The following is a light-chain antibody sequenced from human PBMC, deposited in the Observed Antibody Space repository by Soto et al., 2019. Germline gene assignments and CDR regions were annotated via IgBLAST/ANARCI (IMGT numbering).Light chain of an antibody. J-gene: IGLJ3*02. V-gene: IGLV8-61*01. CDR2: STN. Sequence: QTVVTQEPSFSVSPGGTVTLTCGLSSGSVSTSYYPSWYQQTPGQAPRTLIYSTNTRSSGVPDRFSGSILGNKAALTITGAQADDESDYYCVLFMGGGWVFGGGTKLTVL. CDR3: VLFMGGGWV. CDR1: SGSVSTSYY.